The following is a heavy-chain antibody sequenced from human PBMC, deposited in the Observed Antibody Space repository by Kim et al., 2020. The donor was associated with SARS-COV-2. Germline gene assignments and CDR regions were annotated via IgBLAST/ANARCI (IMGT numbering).Heavy chain of an antibody. V-gene: IGHV1-2*04. CDR1: GYTFTGYY. J-gene: IGHJ4*02. CDR2: INPNSGGT. Sequence: ASVKVSCKASGYTFTGYYMHWVRQAPGQGLEWMGWINPNSGGTNYAQKFQGWVTMTRDTSISTAYMELSRLRSDDTAVYYCARSVVRGYSYGFGGLRYWGQGTLVTVSS. D-gene: IGHD5-18*01. CDR3: ARSVVRGYSYGFGGLRY.